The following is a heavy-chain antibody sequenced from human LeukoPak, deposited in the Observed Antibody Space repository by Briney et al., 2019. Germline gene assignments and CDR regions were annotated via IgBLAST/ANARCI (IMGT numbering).Heavy chain of an antibody. Sequence: SETLSLTCTVSGGSISSYYWSWIRQPPGKGLEWIGYIYYSGSTNYNPSLKSRVTISVDTSKNQFSLKLSSVTAADTAVYYYARVGHSSSWPRLYYYYGMDVWGQGTTVTVSS. CDR1: GGSISSYY. J-gene: IGHJ6*02. CDR2: IYYSGST. D-gene: IGHD6-13*01. CDR3: ARVGHSSSWPRLYYYYGMDV. V-gene: IGHV4-59*01.